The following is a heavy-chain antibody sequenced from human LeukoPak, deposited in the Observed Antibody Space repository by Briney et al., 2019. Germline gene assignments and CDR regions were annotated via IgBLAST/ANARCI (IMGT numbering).Heavy chain of an antibody. CDR2: INPNSGGT. D-gene: IGHD3-10*01. CDR3: ARHGPADSRSYPLDY. V-gene: IGHV1-2*02. Sequence: ASVKVSCKASGYTFTGYFMHWVRQAPGQGLEWMGWINPNSGGTNYAQKFQGRVTMTRDTSISTAYMELSRLRSDDTAVYYCARHGPADSRSYPLDYWGQGTLVTVSS. J-gene: IGHJ4*02. CDR1: GYTFTGYF.